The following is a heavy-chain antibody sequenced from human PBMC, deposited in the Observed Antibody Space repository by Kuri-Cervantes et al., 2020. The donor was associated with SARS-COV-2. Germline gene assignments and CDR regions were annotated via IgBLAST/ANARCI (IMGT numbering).Heavy chain of an antibody. D-gene: IGHD3-3*01. V-gene: IGHV4-39*07. CDR2: IYYSGST. CDR1: GGSISSSSYY. CDR3: ARYFWSGYYTGWFDP. Sequence: SETLSLTCTVSGGSISSSSYYWGWIRQPPGKGLEWIGSIYYSGSTYYNPSLKSRVTISVDTSKNQFSLKLSSVTAADTAVYYCARYFWSGYYTGWFDPWGQGTLVTVSS. J-gene: IGHJ5*02.